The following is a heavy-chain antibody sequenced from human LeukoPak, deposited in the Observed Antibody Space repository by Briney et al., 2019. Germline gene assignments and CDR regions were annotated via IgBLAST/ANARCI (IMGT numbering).Heavy chain of an antibody. CDR3: ARLESHDGSGVFDK. Sequence: SETLSLTCSVSGSSIISGGSYWSWIRQSPGRGLEWLATVYYSGTTYYKPSPKSRVTISVDTSKRQVSLRLLSMTAADTAVYHCARLESHDGSGVFDKWGQGTLVTVSS. CDR1: GSSIISGGSY. V-gene: IGHV4-39*01. CDR2: VYYSGTT. D-gene: IGHD3-22*01. J-gene: IGHJ4*02.